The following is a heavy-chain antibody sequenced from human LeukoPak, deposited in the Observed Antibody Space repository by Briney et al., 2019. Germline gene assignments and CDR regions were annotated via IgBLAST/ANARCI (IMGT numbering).Heavy chain of an antibody. V-gene: IGHV3-30*18. Sequence: GGSLRLSCAASGFTVSSNYMSWVRQAPGKGLEWVAVISYDGSNKYYADSVKGRFTISRDNSKNTLYLQMNSLRAEDTAVYYCAKDRYGDYAFDYWGQGTLVTVSS. CDR1: GFTVSSNY. J-gene: IGHJ4*02. CDR3: AKDRYGDYAFDY. D-gene: IGHD4-17*01. CDR2: ISYDGSNK.